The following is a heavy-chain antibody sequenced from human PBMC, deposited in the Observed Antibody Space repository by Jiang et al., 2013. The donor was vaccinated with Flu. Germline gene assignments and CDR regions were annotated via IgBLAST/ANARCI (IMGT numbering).Heavy chain of an antibody. Sequence: EVKKPGATLKISCKVSGYTFTDYNMHWVQQAPGKGLEWMGLVDPEDGKPIYAEKFQGRVTITADTSTDTAYMELSSLRSEDTAVYYCATDQKVSDIEATGPYYYYYMAFWGKGTTVIVSS. CDR1: GYTFTDYN. V-gene: IGHV1-69-2*01. D-gene: IGHD6-13*01. CDR2: VDPEDGKP. J-gene: IGHJ6*03. CDR3: ATDQKVSDIEATGPYYYYYMAF.